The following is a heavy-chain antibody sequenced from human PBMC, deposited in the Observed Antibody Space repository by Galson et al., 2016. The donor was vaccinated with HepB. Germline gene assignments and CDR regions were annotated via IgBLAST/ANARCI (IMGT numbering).Heavy chain of an antibody. Sequence: VKVSCKASGYTFTSYRFSWVRQAPGQGLEWMGWISPYNGHTMYAQKLQGRVTMTRDTSTSTVYMELRSLRSDDTAVYYCSRDKGTGTLDYWGQGTLVTVSS. D-gene: IGHD1-7*01. V-gene: IGHV1-18*01. J-gene: IGHJ4*02. CDR2: ISPYNGHT. CDR1: GYTFTSYR. CDR3: SRDKGTGTLDY.